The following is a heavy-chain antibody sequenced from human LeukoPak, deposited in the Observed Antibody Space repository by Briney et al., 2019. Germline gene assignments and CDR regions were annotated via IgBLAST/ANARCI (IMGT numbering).Heavy chain of an antibody. V-gene: IGHV3-7*01. Sequence: GGSLRLSCAASGFTFSNYWMSWVRQAPGKGLEWVTNIKQDGSEKYYVDSVKGRFTISRDNAKNSLYLQMNSLRVEDTAVYYCARWDGTTGTLDYWGQGTLVTVSS. J-gene: IGHJ4*02. CDR2: IKQDGSEK. CDR1: GFTFSNYW. CDR3: ARWDGTTGTLDY. D-gene: IGHD1-1*01.